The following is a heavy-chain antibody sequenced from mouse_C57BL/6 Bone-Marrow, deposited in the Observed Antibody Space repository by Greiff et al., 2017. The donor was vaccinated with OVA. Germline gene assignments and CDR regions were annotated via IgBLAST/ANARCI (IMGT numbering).Heavy chain of an antibody. CDR3: ARYYYGNWSWFAY. D-gene: IGHD2-1*01. CDR2: INPNNGGT. CDR1: GYTFTDYY. J-gene: IGHJ3*01. Sequence: EVQLQQSGPELVKPGASVKISCKASGYTFTDYYMNWVKQSHGKSLEWIGDINPNNGGTSYNQKFKGKATLTVDKSSSTAYMELRSLTSEDSAVYYCARYYYGNWSWFAYWGQGTLVTFSA. V-gene: IGHV1-26*01.